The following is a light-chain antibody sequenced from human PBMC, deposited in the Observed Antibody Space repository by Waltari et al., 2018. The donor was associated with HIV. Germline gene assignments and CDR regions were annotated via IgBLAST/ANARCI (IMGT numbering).Light chain of an antibody. J-gene: IGLJ2*01. Sequence: QSVLTQPPSVSAAPGQKVTISCSGSSSNIANNYVFWYQQLPGTAPKLLIYETNRRPSGIPDRFSGFKSGTSATLGISGLQTGDEADYSCVTWDSSLSSMVFGGGTKLTVL. CDR2: ETN. CDR3: VTWDSSLSSMV. CDR1: SSNIANNY. V-gene: IGLV1-51*02.